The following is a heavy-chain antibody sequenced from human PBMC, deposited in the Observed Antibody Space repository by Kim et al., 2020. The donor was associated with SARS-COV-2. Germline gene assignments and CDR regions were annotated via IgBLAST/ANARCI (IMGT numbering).Heavy chain of an antibody. Sequence: GGSLRLSCAASGFTVSSNYMSWVRQAPGKGLEWVSVIYSGGSTYYADSVKGRFTISRDNSKNTLYLQMNSLRAEDTAVYYCARGVTPCGGDCYGLDYDYWGQGTLVTVSS. D-gene: IGHD2-21*01. CDR1: GFTVSSNY. CDR3: ARGVTPCGGDCYGLDYDY. J-gene: IGHJ4*02. V-gene: IGHV3-53*01. CDR2: IYSGGST.